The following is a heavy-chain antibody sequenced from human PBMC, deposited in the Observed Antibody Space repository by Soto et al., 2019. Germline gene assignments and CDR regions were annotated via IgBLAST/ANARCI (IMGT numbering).Heavy chain of an antibody. D-gene: IGHD4-17*01. Sequence: ASVKVSCKASGYTFTSYAMHWVRQAPGQRLEWMGWINAGNGNTKYSQKFQGRVTITRDTSASTAYMELSSLRSEDTAVYYCARDRHDYGDYCYFDYWGQGTLVIVSS. J-gene: IGHJ4*02. CDR2: INAGNGNT. V-gene: IGHV1-3*01. CDR3: ARDRHDYGDYCYFDY. CDR1: GYTFTSYA.